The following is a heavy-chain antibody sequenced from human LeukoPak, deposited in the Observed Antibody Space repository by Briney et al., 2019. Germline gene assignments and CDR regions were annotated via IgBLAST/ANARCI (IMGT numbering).Heavy chain of an antibody. Sequence: PSQTLSLTCAVYARSFSGYYWSWIRQPPGKGLEWIGEINHIGRINYNPSLKSRVTISVDTSKNQFSLKLSSVTAADTAVYYCAKGGGYCSSTSCYYYYYYMDVWGKGTTVTVSS. J-gene: IGHJ6*03. CDR2: INHIGRI. CDR1: ARSFSGYY. D-gene: IGHD2-2*01. CDR3: AKGGGYCSSTSCYYYYYYMDV. V-gene: IGHV4-34*01.